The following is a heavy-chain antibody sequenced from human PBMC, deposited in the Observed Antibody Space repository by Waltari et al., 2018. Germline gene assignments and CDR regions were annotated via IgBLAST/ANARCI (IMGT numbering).Heavy chain of an antibody. CDR1: GFDFSSYT. CDR3: ARDGTRSSWPPNCFDP. J-gene: IGHJ5*02. CDR2: ISASTTFI. Sequence: EVQLVESGGGLVKPGGFLRLSCAASGFDFSSYTMNWGRQAPGKGLEWVSSISASTTFIYYADSVRGRFTISRDNAKSSLYLQMNSLGPDDTAVYYCARDGTRSSWPPNCFDPWGQGTLVTVSS. V-gene: IGHV3-21*02. D-gene: IGHD6-13*01.